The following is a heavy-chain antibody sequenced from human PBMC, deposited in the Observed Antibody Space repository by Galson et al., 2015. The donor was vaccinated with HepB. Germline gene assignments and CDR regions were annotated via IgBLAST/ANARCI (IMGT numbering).Heavy chain of an antibody. J-gene: IGHJ4*02. D-gene: IGHD3-22*01. Sequence: SVKVSCKASGYTFTSYTISWVRQAPGQGLEWMGWISPIHGNANYAQKFQGRVTITADKSTSTAYMELISLRSDDTAVYYCARVEYYYDSSGCPWDYWGQGTLVTVSS. CDR1: GYTFTSYT. V-gene: IGHV1-69*08. CDR3: ARVEYYYDSSGCPWDY. CDR2: ISPIHGNA.